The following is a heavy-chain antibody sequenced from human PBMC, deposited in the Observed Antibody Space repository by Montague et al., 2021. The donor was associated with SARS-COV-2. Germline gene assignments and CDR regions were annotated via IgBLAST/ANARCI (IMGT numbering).Heavy chain of an antibody. V-gene: IGHV4-31*03. CDR2: IYYSGST. J-gene: IGHJ5*02. CDR3: ARERVVVPTTRNWCDP. CDR1: GGSISSGGYY. Sequence: TLSLTCTVSGGSISSGGYYWSWIRQHPGKGLEWIGYIYYSGSTYYNPSLKSRLTISVDTSKNRFSLKLSSVTAADTAMYYCARERVVVPTTRNWCDPWGQGTLVTVSS. D-gene: IGHD2-2*01.